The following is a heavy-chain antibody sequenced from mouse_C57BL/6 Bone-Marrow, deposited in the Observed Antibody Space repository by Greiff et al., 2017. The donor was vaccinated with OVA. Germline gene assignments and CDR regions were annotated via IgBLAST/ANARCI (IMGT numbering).Heavy chain of an antibody. CDR2: ISSGGDYI. D-gene: IGHD1-1*01. Sequence: EVMLVESGEGLVKPGGSLKLSCAASGFTFSSYAMSWVRQTPEKRLEWVAYISSGGDYIYYADTVKGRFTISRDNARNTLYLQMSCLMSEDTAMYYYTRDPYYDGSSFDCWGQGTTLTVSS. CDR1: GFTFSSYA. CDR3: TRDPYYDGSSFDC. V-gene: IGHV5-9-1*02. J-gene: IGHJ2*01.